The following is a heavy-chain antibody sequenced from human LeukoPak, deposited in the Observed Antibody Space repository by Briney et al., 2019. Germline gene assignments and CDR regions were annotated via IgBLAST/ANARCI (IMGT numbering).Heavy chain of an antibody. CDR3: AREAGSGSYYNFPDS. Sequence: GGSLRLSCAASGFTFSSSAMSWVRQVPGKGLEWVSGISASGGSTSYADSVRGRFTISRDNSKNTLYVQMNSLRAEDSAVYYCAREAGSGSYYNFPDSWGQGTLVTVSS. CDR1: GFTFSSSA. V-gene: IGHV3-23*01. D-gene: IGHD3-10*01. J-gene: IGHJ5*01. CDR2: ISASGGST.